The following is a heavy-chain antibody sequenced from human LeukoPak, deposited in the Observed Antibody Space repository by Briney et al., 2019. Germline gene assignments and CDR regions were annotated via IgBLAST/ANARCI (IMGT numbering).Heavy chain of an antibody. Sequence: GGSLRLSCAASGFTFSSYSMNWVRQAPGKGLEWVSYISSSSSTIYYADSVKGRFTISRDNAKNSLYLQMNSLRAEDTAVYYCARDSEMYYDFWSGYSAVDYWGQGTLVTVSS. CDR3: ARDSEMYYDFWSGYSAVDY. D-gene: IGHD3-3*01. CDR1: GFTFSSYS. J-gene: IGHJ4*02. V-gene: IGHV3-48*01. CDR2: ISSSSSTI.